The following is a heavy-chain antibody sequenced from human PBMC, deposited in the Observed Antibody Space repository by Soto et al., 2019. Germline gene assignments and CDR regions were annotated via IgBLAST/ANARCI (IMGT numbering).Heavy chain of an antibody. CDR1: GGSISSGDYY. Sequence: SETLSLTCTVSGGSISSGDYYWSWIRQPPGKGLEWIGYIYYSGSTYYNPSLKSRVTISVDTSKNQFSLKLSSVTAADTAVYYCARSITGTGRRRLSELGWFDPWGQGTLVTVSS. CDR3: ARSITGTGRRRLSELGWFDP. CDR2: IYYSGST. D-gene: IGHD1-20*01. V-gene: IGHV4-30-4*01. J-gene: IGHJ5*02.